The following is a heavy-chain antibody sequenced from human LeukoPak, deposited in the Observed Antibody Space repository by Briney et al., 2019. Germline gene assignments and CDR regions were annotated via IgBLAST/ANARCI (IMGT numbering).Heavy chain of an antibody. J-gene: IGHJ6*02. V-gene: IGHV3-7*01. CDR3: ARDVYDILTGYYLDV. CDR2: IKQDGSEK. D-gene: IGHD3-9*01. CDR1: GLTFSSYW. Sequence: GGSLRLSCAASGLTFSSYWMSWVRQAPGKGLEWVANIKQDGSEKYYVDSVKGRFTISRDNAKNSLYLQMNSLRAEDTAVYYCARDVYDILTGYYLDVWGQGTTVTVSS.